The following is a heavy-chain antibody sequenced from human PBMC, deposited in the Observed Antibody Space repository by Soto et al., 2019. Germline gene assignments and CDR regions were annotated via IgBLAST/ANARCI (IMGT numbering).Heavy chain of an antibody. CDR3: ARGLFWSVGPRAYWFDP. CDR2: IYHSGST. Sequence: SETLSLTCAVSGGSISSSNWWSWVRQPPGKGLEWIGEIYHSGSTNYNPSLKSRVTISVDKSKNQFSLKLSSVTAADTAVYYCARGLFWSVGPRAYWFDPWGQGTLVTVSS. D-gene: IGHD2-21*01. J-gene: IGHJ5*02. V-gene: IGHV4-4*02. CDR1: GGSISSSNW.